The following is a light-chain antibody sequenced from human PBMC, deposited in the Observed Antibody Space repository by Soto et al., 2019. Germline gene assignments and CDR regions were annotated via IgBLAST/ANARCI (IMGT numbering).Light chain of an antibody. J-gene: IGLJ1*01. Sequence: QCALTQPASGSGAPGRASSITSTRASSDVGGFDHVSWYQQHPGKVPRLLIYDVSSRPSGVSDRFSGSKSGNTASLTISGLQAEDEADYYCNSFTTTNTYVFVTGTKVTVL. CDR2: DVS. CDR1: SSDVGGFDH. V-gene: IGLV2-14*03. CDR3: NSFTTTNTYV.